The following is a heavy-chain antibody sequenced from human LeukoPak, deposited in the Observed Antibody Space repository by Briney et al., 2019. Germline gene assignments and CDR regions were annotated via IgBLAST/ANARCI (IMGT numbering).Heavy chain of an antibody. CDR3: ARTVTTSPRDNWFDP. D-gene: IGHD4-11*01. J-gene: IGHJ5*02. CDR2: IYYNGST. Sequence: GSLRLSCTVSGGSISSHYWSWIRQPPGKGLEWIGYIYYNGSTNYNPSLKSRVTISVDTSKNQFSLKLSSVTAADTAVYYCARTVTTSPRDNWFDPWGQGTLVTVSS. V-gene: IGHV4-59*11. CDR1: GGSISSHY.